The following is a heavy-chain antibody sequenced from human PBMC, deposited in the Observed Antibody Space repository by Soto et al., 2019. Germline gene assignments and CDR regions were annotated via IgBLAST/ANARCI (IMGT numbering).Heavy chain of an antibody. J-gene: IGHJ3*02. CDR3: VRVGRYSGSWSKTLPHDAFAI. CDR1: GYTFTSHG. Sequence: ASVKVSCKASGYTFTSHGISWVRQAPGQGLEWMGWISAYNGNTNYAQKLQGRVTMTTDTSTSTAYMELRSLRSDVTPVYYCVRVGRYSGSWSKTLPHDAFAIWGQGTMVTVSS. V-gene: IGHV1-18*01. D-gene: IGHD6-13*01. CDR2: ISAYNGNT.